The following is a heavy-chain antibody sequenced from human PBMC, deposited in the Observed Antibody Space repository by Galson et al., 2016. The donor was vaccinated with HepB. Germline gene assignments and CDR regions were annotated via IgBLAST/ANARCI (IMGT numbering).Heavy chain of an antibody. CDR3: ARQAYYDSSGYYYPLGY. CDR2: INSDGSTT. CDR1: GFTFTNYW. J-gene: IGHJ4*02. Sequence: SLRLSCAASGFTFTNYWMHWVRQAPGKGLVWVSRINSDGSTTTYADSVKGRFTISRDNAKNTLYLQMNSLRAEDTAVYYCARQAYYDSSGYYYPLGYWGQGTLVTVSS. D-gene: IGHD3-22*01. V-gene: IGHV3-74*01.